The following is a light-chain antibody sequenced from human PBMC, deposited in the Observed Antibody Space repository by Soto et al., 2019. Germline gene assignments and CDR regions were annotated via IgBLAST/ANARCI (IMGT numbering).Light chain of an antibody. CDR3: CSYAGSNTWV. Sequence: QSVLTQPASLSGSPGQSITISCTGASSDVGSYHLVSWYQQHPGKAPKLMIYEGSKRPSGVSNRFSGSKSGNTASLTISGLQAEDEADYYCCSYAGSNTWVFGGGTKVTVL. J-gene: IGLJ3*02. CDR1: SSDVGSYHL. CDR2: EGS. V-gene: IGLV2-23*01.